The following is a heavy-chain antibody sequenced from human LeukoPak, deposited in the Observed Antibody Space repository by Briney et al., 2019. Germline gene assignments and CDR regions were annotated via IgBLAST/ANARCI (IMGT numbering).Heavy chain of an antibody. Sequence: ASVTVSCTASGYTFTSYGINWGRQAPRQGLDWMGLRNPNSGNTAYAHKSQSRGTTITNTSISTAYMELSSLRSEDTAVYYCAREVGGRAMDLDYWGQGSLVTVSS. J-gene: IGHJ4*02. CDR2: RNPNSGNT. CDR1: GYTFTSYG. V-gene: IGHV1-8*01. CDR3: AREVGGRAMDLDY. D-gene: IGHD5-18*01.